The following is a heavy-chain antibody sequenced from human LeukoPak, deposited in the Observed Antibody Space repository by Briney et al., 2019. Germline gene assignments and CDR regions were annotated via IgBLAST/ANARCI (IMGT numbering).Heavy chain of an antibody. CDR1: GFTFSSYS. D-gene: IGHD3-3*01. Sequence: GGSLRLSCAASGFTFSSYSMNWVRQAPGKGLEWVSYISSSSSTIHYADSVKGRFTISRDNAKNSLYLQMNSLRAEDTAVYYCARGKGFWSGYWDHPYGMDVWGQGTTVTVSS. CDR3: ARGKGFWSGYWDHPYGMDV. V-gene: IGHV3-48*01. J-gene: IGHJ6*02. CDR2: ISSSSSTI.